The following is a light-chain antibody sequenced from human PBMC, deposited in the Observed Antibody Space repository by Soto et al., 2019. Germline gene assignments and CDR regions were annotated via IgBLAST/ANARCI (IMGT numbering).Light chain of an antibody. Sequence: DIVMTQSPDSLAVSLGERATINCKSSQSVLDTSNNNNKNYLAWYQQKPGQPPKLLISWASTRASGVPDRFSGGGSGTDFTLTISSLQAEDVAVYYCQQYYTTPVTLGQGTKVEIK. J-gene: IGKJ1*01. V-gene: IGKV4-1*01. CDR2: WAS. CDR3: QQYYTTPVT. CDR1: QSVLDTSNNNNKNY.